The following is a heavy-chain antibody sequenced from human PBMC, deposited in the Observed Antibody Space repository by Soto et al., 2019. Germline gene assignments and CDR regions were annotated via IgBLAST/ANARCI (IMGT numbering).Heavy chain of an antibody. CDR3: GKDVGDYVPYYYGVDV. Sequence: QVQLVESGGGVVQPGTSLRLSCAASGFTFKTHAMHWVRQAPGKGLEWMAVIAYDGNEKFYADSVKGRFTISRDNSKNALYLQINTLRNEDTAMYYWGKDVGDYVPYYYGVDVLGQGTTVTVSS. J-gene: IGHJ6*02. D-gene: IGHD1-26*01. CDR2: IAYDGNEK. CDR1: GFTFKTHA. V-gene: IGHV3-30*18.